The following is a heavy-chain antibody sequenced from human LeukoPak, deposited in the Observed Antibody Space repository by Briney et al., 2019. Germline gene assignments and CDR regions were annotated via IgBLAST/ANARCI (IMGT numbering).Heavy chain of an antibody. D-gene: IGHD4-17*01. Sequence: GGSLRLSCAASGFTFSSYSMNWVRQAPGKGLEWVSSISSSSSYIYYADSVKGRFTISRDNAKNSLYLQMNSLRAEDTAVYYCAKETYGDYFDYWGQGTLVTVSS. CDR3: AKETYGDYFDY. J-gene: IGHJ4*02. CDR2: ISSSSSYI. CDR1: GFTFSSYS. V-gene: IGHV3-21*04.